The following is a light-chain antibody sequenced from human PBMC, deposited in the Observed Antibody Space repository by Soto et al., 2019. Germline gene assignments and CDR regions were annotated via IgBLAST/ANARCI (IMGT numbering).Light chain of an antibody. J-gene: IGLJ1*01. CDR3: SSKTSSSTPYV. Sequence: QSVLTQAASVSGSPGQSVTISCTGTSSDVGGYNYVSWFQQHPGTAPKLMIYEVSNRPSGVSHRFSGSKSGNTASLTISGLQVEDEAEYYCSSKTSSSTPYVFGAGTKVTVL. CDR1: SSDVGGYNY. CDR2: EVS. V-gene: IGLV2-14*01.